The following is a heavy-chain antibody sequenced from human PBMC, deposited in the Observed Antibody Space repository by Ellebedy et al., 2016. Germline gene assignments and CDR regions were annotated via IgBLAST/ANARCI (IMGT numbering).Heavy chain of an antibody. D-gene: IGHD1-26*01. Sequence: GGSLRLXCAASGFTFSSYSMNWVRQAPGKGLEWVSSISSSSSYIYYADSVKGRFTISRDNAKNSLYLQMNSLRAEDTAVYYCASQSGSYFRYFDLWGRGTLVTVSS. V-gene: IGHV3-21*01. CDR2: ISSSSSYI. CDR1: GFTFSSYS. J-gene: IGHJ2*01. CDR3: ASQSGSYFRYFDL.